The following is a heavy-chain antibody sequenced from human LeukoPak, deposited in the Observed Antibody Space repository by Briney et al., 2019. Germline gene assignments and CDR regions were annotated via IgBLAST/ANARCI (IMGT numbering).Heavy chain of an antibody. J-gene: IGHJ4*02. V-gene: IGHV3-23*01. CDR3: VKRIQSALAAGY. CDR2: ISGSGGST. D-gene: IGHD5-18*01. Sequence: GGSLRLSCAASGFSFDDYAMSWVRQAPGKGLEWVSAISGSGGSTYYADSVKGRFTISRDNSKNTLYLQMNSLRAGDTAIYYCVKRIQSALAAGYWGQGALVTVSS. CDR1: GFSFDDYA.